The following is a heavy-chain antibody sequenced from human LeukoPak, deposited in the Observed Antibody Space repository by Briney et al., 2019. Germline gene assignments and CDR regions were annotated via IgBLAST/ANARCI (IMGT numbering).Heavy chain of an antibody. CDR3: ARDLIAVTGTGFWFDP. CDR2: ISDDGSTK. CDR1: GFPFSTYA. J-gene: IGHJ5*02. D-gene: IGHD6-19*01. V-gene: IGHV3-30-3*01. Sequence: GGSLRLSCAASGFPFSTYAIHWVRQAPGKGLEWVAVISDDGSTKYYADSVKGRFTISRDNSKNMLYLQMNSLRAEDSAVYYCARDLIAVTGTGFWFDPRGQGTLVTVSS.